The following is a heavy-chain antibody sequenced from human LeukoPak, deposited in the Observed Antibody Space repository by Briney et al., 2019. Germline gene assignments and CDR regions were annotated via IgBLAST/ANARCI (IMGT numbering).Heavy chain of an antibody. V-gene: IGHV3-49*03. Sequence: GGSLRLSCTASGFTFGDYAMSWFRQAPGKGLEWVGFIRSKAYGGTTEYAASVKGRFTISRDDSKSIAYLQMNSLKTEDTAVYYCTRRIQLWTNYYYYMDVWGKGTTVTVSS. CDR1: GFTFGDYA. CDR3: TRRIQLWTNYYYYMDV. D-gene: IGHD5-18*01. J-gene: IGHJ6*03. CDR2: IRSKAYGGTT.